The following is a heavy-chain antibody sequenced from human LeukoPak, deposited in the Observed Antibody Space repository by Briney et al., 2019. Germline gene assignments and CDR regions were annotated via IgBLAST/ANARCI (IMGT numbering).Heavy chain of an antibody. CDR1: DGSISSYY. V-gene: IGHV4-59*01. J-gene: IGHJ5*02. Sequence: PSETLSLTCTVSDGSISSYYWSWIRQPPGKGLEWIGYIYYSGSTNYNPSLKSRVTISVDTSKNQFSPKLSSVTAADTAVYYCARVNRSGYDTDWFDPWGQGTLVTVSS. CDR2: IYYSGST. D-gene: IGHD5-12*01. CDR3: ARVNRSGYDTDWFDP.